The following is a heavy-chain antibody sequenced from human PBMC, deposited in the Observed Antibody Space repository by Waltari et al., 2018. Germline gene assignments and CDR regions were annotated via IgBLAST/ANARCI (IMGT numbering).Heavy chain of an antibody. D-gene: IGHD4-17*01. V-gene: IGHV4-39*01. CDR1: GGSISSSSHY. J-gene: IGHJ4*02. CDR2: IYYSGST. Sequence: QLQLQESGPGLVKPSETLSLTCTVSGGSISSSSHYWGWIRQPPGKGLEWIGSIYYSGSTDYNPALKIRVTISVDTSKNQFALKLSSVTAADTAVYYCARQLSTVTTGGLGYWGQGTLVTVSS. CDR3: ARQLSTVTTGGLGY.